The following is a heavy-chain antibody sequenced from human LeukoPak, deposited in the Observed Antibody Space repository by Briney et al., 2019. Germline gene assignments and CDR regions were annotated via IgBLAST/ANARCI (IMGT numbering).Heavy chain of an antibody. V-gene: IGHV4-31*03. CDR1: GGSISRDGHN. CDR3: AREMVRDAFDI. J-gene: IGHJ3*02. D-gene: IGHD2-8*01. Sequence: SETLSLTCTVSGGSISRDGHNWSWIRQYPGKGLESIGSVSSSGTTTYNPSLKSRVTISLDTSQNQFSLNLRSLTAADTAVYYCAREMVRDAFDIWGQGAMVTVSS. CDR2: VSSSGTT.